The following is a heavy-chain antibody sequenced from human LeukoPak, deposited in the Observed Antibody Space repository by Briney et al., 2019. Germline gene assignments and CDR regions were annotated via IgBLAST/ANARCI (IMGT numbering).Heavy chain of an antibody. CDR1: RYTLTSFV. CDR3: TRGSSGRRDN. D-gene: IGHD6-19*01. CDR2: MNPNSGKT. V-gene: IGHV1-8*03. J-gene: IGHJ4*02. Sequence: SVKDSPEPSRYTLTSFVINCVPQATGQGVECMGWMNPNSGKTGPGQSLQGRITITRDISIGTAYMELSNLTSDDTVIYYCTRGSSGRRDNWGRGTRVTVSA.